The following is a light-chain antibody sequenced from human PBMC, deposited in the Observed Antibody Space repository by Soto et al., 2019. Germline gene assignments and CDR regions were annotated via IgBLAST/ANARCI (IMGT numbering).Light chain of an antibody. CDR1: QGISSA. Sequence: AIPLTQSPSSLSASVGDRVTITCRASQGISSALAWYQQKPGKTPKLLIYDASSLGSGVPSRFSGSGSGTDFTLTISSLQPEDSATYYCQQFNSYSLTFGGGTKVEIK. CDR2: DAS. CDR3: QQFNSYSLT. V-gene: IGKV1-13*02. J-gene: IGKJ4*01.